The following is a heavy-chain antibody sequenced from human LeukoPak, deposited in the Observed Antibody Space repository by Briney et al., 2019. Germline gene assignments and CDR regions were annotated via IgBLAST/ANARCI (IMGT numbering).Heavy chain of an antibody. V-gene: IGHV3-30-3*01. J-gene: IGHJ4*02. CDR3: ARDGGSSSWSHLDY. D-gene: IGHD6-13*01. CDR1: GFTFSSYA. CDR2: ISYDGSNK. Sequence: GGSLRLSCAASGFTFSSYAMHWVRQAPGKGLEWVAVISYDGSNKYYADSVKGRFTISRDNSKNTLYLQMNSLRAEDTAVYYCARDGGSSSWSHLDYWGQGTLVTVSS.